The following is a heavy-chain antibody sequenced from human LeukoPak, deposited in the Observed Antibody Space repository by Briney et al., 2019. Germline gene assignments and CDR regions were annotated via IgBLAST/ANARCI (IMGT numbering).Heavy chain of an antibody. V-gene: IGHV3-23*01. CDR2: ISGSGTST. CDR3: AKDLGNSGSWDY. CDR1: GFTFSNYA. J-gene: IGHJ4*02. Sequence: PGESLRLSCAASGFTFSNYAMSWVRQAPGKALEWVSLISGSGTSTYYADSVKGRFTVSRGRSKNTLHLQMNSLRAEDTAVYYCAKDLGNSGSWDYWGQGALVTVST. D-gene: IGHD1-26*01.